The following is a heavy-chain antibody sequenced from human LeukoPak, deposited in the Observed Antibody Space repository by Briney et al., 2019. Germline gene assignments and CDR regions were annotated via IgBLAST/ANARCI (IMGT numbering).Heavy chain of an antibody. CDR1: GFTFSSCA. J-gene: IGHJ4*02. CDR2: ISYDGSNK. V-gene: IGHV3-30*04. D-gene: IGHD6-19*01. Sequence: GRSLRLSCAASGFTFSSCAMHWVRQAPGKGLEWVAVISYDGSNKYYADSVKGRFTISRDNSKNTLYLQMNSLRAEDTAVYYCARARSGWYLGQFDYWGQGTLVTVSS. CDR3: ARARSGWYLGQFDY.